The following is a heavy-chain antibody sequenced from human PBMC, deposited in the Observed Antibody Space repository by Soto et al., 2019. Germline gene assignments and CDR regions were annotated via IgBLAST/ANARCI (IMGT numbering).Heavy chain of an antibody. V-gene: IGHV3-30*18. CDR1: GFTFSSYG. CDR3: AKDLRPIAAAGYNWFDP. Sequence: GGSLRLSCAASGFTFSSYGMNWVRQAPGKGLEWVAVISYDGSNKYYADSVKGRFTISRDNSKNTLYLQMNSLRAEDTAVYYCAKDLRPIAAAGYNWFDPWGQGTLVTVSS. D-gene: IGHD6-13*01. J-gene: IGHJ5*02. CDR2: ISYDGSNK.